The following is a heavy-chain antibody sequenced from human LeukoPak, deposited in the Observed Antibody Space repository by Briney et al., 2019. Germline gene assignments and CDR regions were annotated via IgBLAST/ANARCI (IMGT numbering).Heavy chain of an antibody. V-gene: IGHV1-18*01. CDR2: ISAYNGNT. Sequence: GASVKVSCKASGGTFSSYAISWVRQAPGQGLEWMGWISAYNGNTNYAQKLQGRVTMTTDTSTSTAYMELRSPRSDDTAVYYCARDRPGNYVSTPFDYWGQGTLVTVSS. D-gene: IGHD3-16*01. CDR3: ARDRPGNYVSTPFDY. J-gene: IGHJ4*02. CDR1: GGTFSSYA.